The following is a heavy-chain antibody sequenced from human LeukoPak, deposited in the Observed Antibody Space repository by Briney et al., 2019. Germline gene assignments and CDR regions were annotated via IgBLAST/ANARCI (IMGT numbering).Heavy chain of an antibody. CDR2: ISSFNGKT. V-gene: IGHV1-18*01. J-gene: IGHJ6*03. CDR1: GYTFTSYG. CDR3: AREGTPIWYYYMDV. Sequence: PQASVKVSCKASGYTFTSYGINWVRQAPGQGLEWMGWISSFNGKTNYAQKLQGRVTLTTDTSTSTAYMELRSLRSDDTAVYYCAREGTPIWYYYMDVWGKGTTVTVSS. D-gene: IGHD3-10*01.